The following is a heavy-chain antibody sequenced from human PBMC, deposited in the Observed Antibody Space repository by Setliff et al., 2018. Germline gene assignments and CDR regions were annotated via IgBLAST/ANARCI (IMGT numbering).Heavy chain of an antibody. CDR2: ISAYNGNT. CDR1: GYTFTNSI. CDR3: ARDLNRWFGEFAFDI. J-gene: IGHJ3*02. V-gene: IGHV1-18*04. Sequence: ASVKVSCKASGYTFTNSIMNWVRQAPGQGLEWMGWISAYNGNTYHAQKFQDRLSMTTDTSTSTAYMELRSLRADDTAVYYCARDLNRWFGEFAFDIWGQGTMVTVSS. D-gene: IGHD3-10*01.